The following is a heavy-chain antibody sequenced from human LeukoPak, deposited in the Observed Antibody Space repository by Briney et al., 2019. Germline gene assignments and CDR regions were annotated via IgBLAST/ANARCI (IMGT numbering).Heavy chain of an antibody. CDR2: VYYSGST. CDR1: GGSISGSF. J-gene: IGHJ4*02. CDR3: ARVSDYYYDSSGYSDY. V-gene: IGHV4-59*08. Sequence: PSETLSLTFTVSGGSISGSFWSWIRQPPGKGLEWIGYVYYSGSTSYNPSLKSRVTISVDTSRNQFSLKLSSVTAADTAVYYCARVSDYYYDSSGYSDYWGQGTLVTVSS. D-gene: IGHD3-22*01.